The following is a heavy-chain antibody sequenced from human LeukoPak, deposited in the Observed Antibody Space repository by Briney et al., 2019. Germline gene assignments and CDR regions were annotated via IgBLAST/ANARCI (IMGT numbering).Heavy chain of an antibody. CDR1: GGSISSYY. Sequence: SETLSLTCTVSGGSISSYYWSWIRQPPGKGLEWIGYIYYSGSTNYNPSLKSRVTISVDTSKNQFSLKLSSVTAADTAVYYCARVKTYYYRFDPWGQGTLVTVSS. D-gene: IGHD3-10*01. J-gene: IGHJ5*02. CDR2: IYYSGST. CDR3: ARVKTYYYRFDP. V-gene: IGHV4-59*01.